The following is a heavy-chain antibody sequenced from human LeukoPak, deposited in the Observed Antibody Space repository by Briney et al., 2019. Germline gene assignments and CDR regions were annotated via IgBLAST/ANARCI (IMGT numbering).Heavy chain of an antibody. V-gene: IGHV3-9*03. D-gene: IGHD2-2*02. CDR2: ISWNSGTI. J-gene: IGHJ1*01. Sequence: GRSLRLSCAASGSTFDDYAMHWVRQAPGKGLEWVSGISWNSGTIGYADSVKGRFTISRDNAKNSLYLQMNSLRAEDMALYYCAKDLTYQLLYLFQHWGQGTLVTVSS. CDR3: AKDLTYQLLYLFQH. CDR1: GSTFDDYA.